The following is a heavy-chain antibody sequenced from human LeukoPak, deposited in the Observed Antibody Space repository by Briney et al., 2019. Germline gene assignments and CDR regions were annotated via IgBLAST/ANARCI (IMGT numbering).Heavy chain of an antibody. Sequence: GGSLRLFCAASGFTLDYYVMHWVRQAPGKGLEWVSLISWDGGSTYYADSVKGRFTISRDNSKNSLYLQMNSLRAEDTAVYYCARILWSGYLGDDYWGQGTLVTVSS. CDR3: ARILWSGYLGDDY. D-gene: IGHD3-3*01. CDR1: GFTLDYYV. V-gene: IGHV3-43D*04. J-gene: IGHJ4*02. CDR2: ISWDGGST.